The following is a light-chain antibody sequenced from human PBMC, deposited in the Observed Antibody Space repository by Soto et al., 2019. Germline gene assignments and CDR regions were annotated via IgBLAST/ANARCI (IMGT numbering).Light chain of an antibody. CDR1: QSVSSN. J-gene: IGKJ1*01. Sequence: EIVMTQSPATLSVSPGERATLSCRASQSVSSNLAWYQQKPGQAPRLLIYGASTRATGIPARFSGSGSGTEFTITISSLQSEDFAVYYCQQYNTWSTFGQGTKVEIK. V-gene: IGKV3-15*01. CDR2: GAS. CDR3: QQYNTWST.